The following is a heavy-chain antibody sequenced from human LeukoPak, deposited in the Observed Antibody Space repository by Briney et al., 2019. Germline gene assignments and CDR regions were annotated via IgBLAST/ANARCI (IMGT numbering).Heavy chain of an antibody. J-gene: IGHJ5*02. CDR1: GYTFTNYN. CDR2: ISAYNGDT. D-gene: IGHD6-19*01. Sequence: ASVKVSCKASGYTFTNYNINWVRQAPGQGLEWMGRISAYNGDTNYAQKFQGRVTMTTDTSTSTAYVDVRSLRSDDTAVYYCARDSQQWRSNWFDPWGQGTLVTVSS. CDR3: ARDSQQWRSNWFDP. V-gene: IGHV1-18*01.